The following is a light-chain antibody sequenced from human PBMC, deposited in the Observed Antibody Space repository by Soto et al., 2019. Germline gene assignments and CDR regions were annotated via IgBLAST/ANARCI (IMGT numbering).Light chain of an antibody. CDR2: GAY. CDR1: QSVTSGY. J-gene: IGKJ1*01. CDR3: QEYGSTRT. V-gene: IGKV3-20*01. Sequence: EIVLTQSPGTLSLSPGERATLSCRASQSVTSGYLAWYQQKPGQAPRLLIYGAYNRATGIPDRFSGSGSGTDFTLTISRLEPEDFAVYYCQEYGSTRTFGRGTKVDIK.